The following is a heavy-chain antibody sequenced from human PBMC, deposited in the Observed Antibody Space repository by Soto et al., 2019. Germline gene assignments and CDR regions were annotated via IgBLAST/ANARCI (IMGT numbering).Heavy chain of an antibody. V-gene: IGHV3-9*01. CDR1: GFTFDDYA. CDR3: AKSGFDGGGGWSITYSYYYYMDV. CDR2: ISGNSAGI. D-gene: IGHD6-19*01. J-gene: IGHJ6*03. Sequence: EVQLVESGGGLVQAGRSLRLSCTASGFTFDDYAMHWVRQAPGKGLDWVSGISGNSAGIGYADSVKGRFAISRDNARNSLYLQMNSLRAEDTALYYCAKSGFDGGGGWSITYSYYYYMDVWGKGTTVTVSS.